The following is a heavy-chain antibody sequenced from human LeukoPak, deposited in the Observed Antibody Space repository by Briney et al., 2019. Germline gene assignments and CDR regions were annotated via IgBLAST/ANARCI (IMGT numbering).Heavy chain of an antibody. CDR3: ARGRYGSGSYAYWFDP. V-gene: IGHV1-69*04. CDR2: IIPILGIA. Sequence: ASVKVSCKASGGTFSSYAISWVRQAPGQGLEWMGRIIPILGIANYAQKFQGRVTITADKSTSTAYMELSSLRSEDTAVYYCARGRYGSGSYAYWFDPWGQGTLVTVSS. J-gene: IGHJ5*02. CDR1: GGTFSSYA. D-gene: IGHD3-10*01.